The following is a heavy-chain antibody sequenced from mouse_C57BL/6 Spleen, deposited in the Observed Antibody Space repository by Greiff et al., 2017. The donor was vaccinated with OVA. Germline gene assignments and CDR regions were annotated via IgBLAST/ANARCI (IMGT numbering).Heavy chain of an antibody. V-gene: IGHV1-42*01. D-gene: IGHD1-1*01. Sequence: SGPELVKPGASVKISCKASGYSFTGYYMNWVKQSPEKSLEWIGEINPSTGGTTYNQKFKAKATLTVDKSSSTAYMQLKSLTSEDSAVYYCAPITTVVAPFAYWGQGTLVTVSA. CDR2: INPSTGGT. CDR3: APITTVVAPFAY. CDR1: GYSFTGYY. J-gene: IGHJ3*01.